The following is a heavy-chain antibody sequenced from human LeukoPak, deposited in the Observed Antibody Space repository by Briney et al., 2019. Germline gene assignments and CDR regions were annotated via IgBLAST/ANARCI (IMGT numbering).Heavy chain of an antibody. CDR2: INHSGST. J-gene: IGHJ4*02. CDR1: GGSFSGYY. D-gene: IGHD5-18*01. Sequence: SETLSLTCAVYGGSFSGYYWSWIRQPPGKGLEWIGEINHSGSTNYNPSLKSRVTISVATSKNQFSLKLSSVTAADTAVYYCARKRVDTAMVTIFDYWGQGTLVTVSS. CDR3: ARKRVDTAMVTIFDY. V-gene: IGHV4-34*01.